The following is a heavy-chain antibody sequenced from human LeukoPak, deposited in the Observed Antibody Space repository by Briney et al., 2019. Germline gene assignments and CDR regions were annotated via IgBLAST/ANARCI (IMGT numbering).Heavy chain of an antibody. V-gene: IGHV4-34*01. Sequence: NPSETLSLTCAVYGGSFSGYYWSWIRQPPGKGLEWIGEINHSGSTNYNPSLKSRVTISVDTSKNQFSLNLSSLTAADTAVYYCARADYMDVWGKGTTVTVSS. CDR2: INHSGST. CDR1: GGSFSGYY. J-gene: IGHJ6*03. CDR3: ARADYMDV.